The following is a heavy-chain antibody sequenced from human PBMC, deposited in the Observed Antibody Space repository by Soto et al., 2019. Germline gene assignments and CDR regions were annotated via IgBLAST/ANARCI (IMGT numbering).Heavy chain of an antibody. CDR3: ARSYYLADAFDV. V-gene: IGHV1-18*01. D-gene: IGHD3-16*01. CDR1: GLRFCVYG. J-gene: IGHJ3*01. CDR2: ISAFNGNT. Sequence: ASSVKVSWKAAGLRFCVYGFNWLRQAPGQGLEWMGWISAFNGNTETAQGLQDRVTMTTDSSTTTAHMDLTNLTTDDTAIYYCARSYYLADAFDVWGQGTIVTVSS.